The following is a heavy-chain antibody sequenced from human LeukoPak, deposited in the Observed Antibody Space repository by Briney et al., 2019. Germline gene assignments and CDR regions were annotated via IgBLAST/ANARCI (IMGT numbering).Heavy chain of an antibody. Sequence: SETLSLTCAVYGGSFSGYYWSWIRQPPGKGLEWIGEINHSGSTNYNPSLKSRVTISVDTSKNQFSLKLSSVTAADTAVYYCARVYYDNVWGSYRYDQKFDYWGQGTLVTVSS. V-gene: IGHV4-34*01. D-gene: IGHD3-16*02. CDR1: GGSFSGYY. CDR3: ARVYYDNVWGSYRYDQKFDY. J-gene: IGHJ4*02. CDR2: INHSGST.